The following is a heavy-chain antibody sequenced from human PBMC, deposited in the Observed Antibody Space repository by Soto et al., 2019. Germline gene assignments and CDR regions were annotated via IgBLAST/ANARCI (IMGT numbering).Heavy chain of an antibody. V-gene: IGHV5-51*01. J-gene: IGHJ6*02. CDR2: IYPGDSDT. Sequence: PGESLKISCKGSGYSFTSYWIGWVRQMPGKGLEWMGIIYPGDSDTRYSPAFQGHVTMSADKSITTTYLQWSSLKASDTAIYYCAASIFYYGMDVWGQGTTVTVSS. CDR1: GYSFTSYW. CDR3: AASIFYYGMDV.